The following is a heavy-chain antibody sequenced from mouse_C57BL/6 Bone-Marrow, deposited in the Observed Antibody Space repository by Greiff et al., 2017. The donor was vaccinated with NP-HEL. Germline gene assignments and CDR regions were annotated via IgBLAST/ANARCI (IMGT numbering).Heavy chain of an antibody. CDR1: GFTFSNYW. CDR3: TGRRFYYYGSSYWYFDV. V-gene: IGHV6-3*01. Sequence: EVKLVESGGGLVQPGGSMKLSCVASGFTFSNYWMNWVRQSPEKGLEWVAQIRLKSDNYATHYAESVKGRFTISRDDSKSSVYLQMINLRAEDTGIYYGTGRRFYYYGSSYWYFDVWGTGTTVTVSS. J-gene: IGHJ1*03. CDR2: IRLKSDNYAT. D-gene: IGHD1-1*01.